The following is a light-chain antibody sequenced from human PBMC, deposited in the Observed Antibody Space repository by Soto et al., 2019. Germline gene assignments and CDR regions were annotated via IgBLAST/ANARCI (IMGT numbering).Light chain of an antibody. J-gene: IGKJ5*01. CDR2: GAS. V-gene: IGKV3-20*01. Sequence: EIVLTQSPGTLSLSPGERATLSCRASQSVSSSYLAWYQQKPGQAPRLLIYGASSGATGIPDRFSGSGSGTDFTHTISRLEPEDFAVYSCQQYGSSRFTFGQGTRLEIK. CDR1: QSVSSSY. CDR3: QQYGSSRFT.